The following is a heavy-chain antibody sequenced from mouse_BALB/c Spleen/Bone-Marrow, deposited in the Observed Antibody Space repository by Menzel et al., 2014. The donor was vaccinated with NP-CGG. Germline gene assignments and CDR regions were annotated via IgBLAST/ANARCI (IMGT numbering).Heavy chain of an antibody. CDR3: GVRYYYGSSDFDY. CDR1: GYSFTGYF. J-gene: IGHJ2*01. CDR2: INPYNGDT. V-gene: IGHV1-37*01. D-gene: IGHD1-1*01. Sequence: EVKLQESGPELVKPGASVKISCKASGYSFTGYFMNWVKQSHGKSLEWIGRINPYNGDTFNNQKFKGKATLTVDKSSSTAHMELLSLTSEDSAVYYCGVRYYYGSSDFDYWGQGTTLTVSS.